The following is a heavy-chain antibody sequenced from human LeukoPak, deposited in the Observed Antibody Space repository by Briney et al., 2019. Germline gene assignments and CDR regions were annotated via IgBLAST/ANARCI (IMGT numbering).Heavy chain of an antibody. CDR2: IIPIFGTA. CDR3: ARVSLGNEPGSPQNYYYYGMDV. V-gene: IGHV1-69*13. Sequence: ASVNVSCKASGGTFSSYAISWVRQVPGQGLEWMGGIIPIFGTANYAQKFQGRVTITADESTSTAYMELSSLRSEDTAVYYCARVSLGNEPGSPQNYYYYGMDVWGQGTTVTVSS. CDR1: GGTFSSYA. J-gene: IGHJ6*02.